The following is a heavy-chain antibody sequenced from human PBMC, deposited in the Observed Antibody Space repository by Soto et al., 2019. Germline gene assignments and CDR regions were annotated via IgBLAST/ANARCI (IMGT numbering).Heavy chain of an antibody. CDR3: VSDSGYGSRASVNHYLDY. CDR2: IKMDASEK. D-gene: IGHD3-10*01. V-gene: IGHV3-7*01. CDR1: GFTFGSYW. J-gene: IGHJ4*01. Sequence: EVQLVESGGGLVQPGGSLRLSCAASGFTFGSYWMSWVRQAPGKGLEWLATIKMDASEKKYLDSVSGRFTMSRDNAKTSLYLQMDSLRAEDTAVYYCVSDSGYGSRASVNHYLDYWCNGTLVTVSS.